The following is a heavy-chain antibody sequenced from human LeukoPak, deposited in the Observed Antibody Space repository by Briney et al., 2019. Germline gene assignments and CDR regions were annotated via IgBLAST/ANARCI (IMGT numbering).Heavy chain of an antibody. D-gene: IGHD3-22*01. Sequence: SETLSLTCTVSGGSISSSSYYWCWIRQPPGKGLEWIGNMYYSGSTYYNPSLKSRVTISVDTSKNQFSLKLSSVTAADTAVYYCARGPSLYDSSGFHFDYWGQGTLVTVSS. CDR3: ARGPSLYDSSGFHFDY. CDR1: GGSISSSSYY. J-gene: IGHJ4*02. V-gene: IGHV4-39*07. CDR2: MYYSGST.